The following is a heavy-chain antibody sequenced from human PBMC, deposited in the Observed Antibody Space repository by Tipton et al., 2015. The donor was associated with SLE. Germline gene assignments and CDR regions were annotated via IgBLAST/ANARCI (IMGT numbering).Heavy chain of an antibody. V-gene: IGHV3-21*03. Sequence: SLRLSCAASDFSFRHYRMNWVRQAPGKGLEWVSSVSRNSDYIYYADSVKGRFIISRDNAKNSLYLQMSSLRGEDTAIYYCVRGGEPDCSGGRCYSDECFDDWGLGTLVTVSS. CDR1: DFSFRHYR. CDR2: VSRNSDYI. D-gene: IGHD2-15*01. CDR3: VRGGEPDCSGGRCYSDECFDD. J-gene: IGHJ4*02.